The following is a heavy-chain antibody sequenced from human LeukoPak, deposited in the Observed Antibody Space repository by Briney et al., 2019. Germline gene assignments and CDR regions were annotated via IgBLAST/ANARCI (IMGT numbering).Heavy chain of an antibody. J-gene: IGHJ4*02. CDR2: VYSGGST. D-gene: IGHD2-8*01. CDR1: GFIVTNNY. CDR3: ARDPPAVLIDTYG. V-gene: IGHV3-66*01. Sequence: GGSLRLSCTASGFIVTNNYINWVRQAPGKGPEWVSLVYSGGSTYYADSVKGRFTISRDNSKNMVYLQMNSLRAEDTAMYYCARDPPAVLIDTYGWGQGTLVTVSS.